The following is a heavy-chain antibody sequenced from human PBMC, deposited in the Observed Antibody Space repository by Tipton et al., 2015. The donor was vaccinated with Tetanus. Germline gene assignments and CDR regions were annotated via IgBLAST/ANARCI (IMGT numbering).Heavy chain of an antibody. Sequence: TLSLTCTVSGGSISSSYYYWGWIRQPPGKGLEWIGSLDYSGNTYYNSSLMSRVTISVDTSKNQFSLRRNSVTAVDTAVYYCARGTWLYTSTYHRHWLDPWGQGTLATVSS. J-gene: IGHJ5*02. CDR1: GGSISSSYYY. CDR2: LDYSGNT. D-gene: IGHD6-13*01. CDR3: ARGTWLYTSTYHRHWLDP. V-gene: IGHV4-39*01.